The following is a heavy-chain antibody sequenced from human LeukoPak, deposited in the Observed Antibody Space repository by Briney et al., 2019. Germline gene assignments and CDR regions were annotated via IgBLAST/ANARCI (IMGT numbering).Heavy chain of an antibody. D-gene: IGHD3-10*01. CDR1: GDSVSSNDAA. J-gene: IGHJ4*02. CDR3: ARENALVRGVINPLDY. Sequence: SQTLSLTCVISGDSVSSNDAAWNWMRQSPSRGLEWLGRTLYRSKWSYDYAVSVRGRITINPDTSKNQFSLQLSSVTPEDTAVYYCARENALVRGVINPLDYWGQGTLVTVSP. CDR2: TLYRSKWSY. V-gene: IGHV6-1*01.